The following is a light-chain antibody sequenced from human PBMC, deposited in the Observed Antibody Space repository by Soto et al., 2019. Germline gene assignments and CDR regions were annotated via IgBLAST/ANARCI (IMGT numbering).Light chain of an antibody. CDR1: QTIYSW. CDR2: KAS. V-gene: IGKV1-5*03. Sequence: GDRVTITCRASQTIYSWLAWYQQKPGQAPRLLIHKASTVETGVPSRFSGSGYGSEFTLIISSLQPDDSATYYCHQYNSYPRTFGQGTKVDIK. J-gene: IGKJ1*01. CDR3: HQYNSYPRT.